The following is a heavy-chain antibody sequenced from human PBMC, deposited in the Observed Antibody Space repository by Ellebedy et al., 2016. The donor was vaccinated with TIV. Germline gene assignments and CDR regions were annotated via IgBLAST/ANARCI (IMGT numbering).Heavy chain of an antibody. J-gene: IGHJ5*02. V-gene: IGHV4-4*07. CDR3: ARTVVAANNWFDP. CDR1: GGSISSSY. D-gene: IGHD2-15*01. CDR2: IYTSGST. Sequence: MPSETLSLTSTVAGGSISSSYWSWIRQPAGKGLEWIGRIYTSGSTNYNHSLKSRVTMSVDTSKNQFSLKLRSVTAADTAVYYYARTVVAANNWFDPWGQGTLVTVSS.